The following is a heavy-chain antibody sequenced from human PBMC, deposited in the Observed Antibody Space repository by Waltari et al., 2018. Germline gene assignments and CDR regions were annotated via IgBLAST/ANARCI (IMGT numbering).Heavy chain of an antibody. CDR1: GYTFTGYY. CDR3: ARVIATLAEYFQH. J-gene: IGHJ1*01. V-gene: IGHV1-2*06. D-gene: IGHD2-21*01. CDR2: INPNSGGT. Sequence: QVQLVQSGAEVKKPGASVKVSCKASGYTFTGYYIHWVRQAPGQGLEWMGRINPNSGGTNYAQKFQGRVTMTRDTSISTAYMELSRLRSDDTAVYYCARVIATLAEYFQHWGQGTLVTVSS.